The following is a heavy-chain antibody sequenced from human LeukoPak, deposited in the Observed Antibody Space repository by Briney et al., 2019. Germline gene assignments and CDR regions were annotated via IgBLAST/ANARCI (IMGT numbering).Heavy chain of an antibody. J-gene: IGHJ4*02. V-gene: IGHV1-69*04. CDR2: IIPMFGIP. CDR1: GGTFSSSP. D-gene: IGHD3-10*01. CDR3: ARDSGSGTYTPTD. Sequence: SVTVSCKASGGTFSSSPLSWVRQAPGQGLEWMGRIIPMFGIPNFARKFEGRIRITADKSTTTAYMEMSSLRSEDTAVYYCARDSGSGTYTPTDWGQGTLVTVSS.